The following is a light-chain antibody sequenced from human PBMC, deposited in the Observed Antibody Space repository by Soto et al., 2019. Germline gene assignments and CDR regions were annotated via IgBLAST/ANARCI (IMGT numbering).Light chain of an antibody. V-gene: IGKV3-20*01. CDR1: QSVSSNY. CDR3: QQYGSSALT. J-gene: IGKJ4*01. CDR2: GAS. Sequence: EIVLTQSPGTLSLSPGERATLSCRASQSVSSNYLAWYQQKPAQAPRLLIYGASTRATGIPDRFSGSGSGTDFTFTISRLESDDFAVYFCQQYGSSALTFGRGTKVEIK.